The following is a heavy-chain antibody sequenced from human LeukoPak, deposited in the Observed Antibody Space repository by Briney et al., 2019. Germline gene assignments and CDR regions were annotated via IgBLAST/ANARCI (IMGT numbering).Heavy chain of an antibody. Sequence: SETLSLTCTVSGGSISSYYWSWIRQPPGKGLEWIGYIYYSGSTNYNPSLKSRVTISVDTSKNQFSLKLSSVIAADTAVYYCTRGGDDDAFDIWGQGTMVTVSS. V-gene: IGHV4-59*08. J-gene: IGHJ3*02. CDR2: IYYSGST. D-gene: IGHD2-21*02. CDR3: TRGGDDDAFDI. CDR1: GGSISSYY.